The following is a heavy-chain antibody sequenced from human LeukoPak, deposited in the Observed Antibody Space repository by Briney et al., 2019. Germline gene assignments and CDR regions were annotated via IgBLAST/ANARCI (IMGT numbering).Heavy chain of an antibody. CDR1: GFPFSSYA. CDR2: IDSSGTTI. V-gene: IGHV3-48*03. Sequence: PGGSLRLSCSASGFPFSSYAMNWVRQAPGKGLEWVSSIDSSGTTIYYADSVKGRFTISRDNAKNSLFLQMNSLRAEDTAVYYCARGATLHIDYWGQGTLVTVSS. J-gene: IGHJ4*02. CDR3: ARGATLHIDY.